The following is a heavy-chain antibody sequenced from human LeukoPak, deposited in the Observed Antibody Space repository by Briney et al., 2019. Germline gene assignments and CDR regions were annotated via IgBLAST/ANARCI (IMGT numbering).Heavy chain of an antibody. CDR1: GYSFPNYW. V-gene: IGHV5-51*01. CDR3: ARPKTLGGYNYEFEF. CDR2: VYPATSDT. Sequence: EESLQISCKGSGYSFPNYWIGWVRQMPGKGLEWIGIVYPATSDTTYSPSFQGQVTISADKSSSTAYLQWSSLKASDTAIYYCARPKTLGGYNYEFEFWGQGTLVTVSS. D-gene: IGHD5-18*01. J-gene: IGHJ4*02.